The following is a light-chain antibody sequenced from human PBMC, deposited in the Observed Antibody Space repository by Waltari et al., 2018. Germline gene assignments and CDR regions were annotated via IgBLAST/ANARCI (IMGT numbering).Light chain of an antibody. CDR3: CSYSGSGSFPYV. CDR1: SNNIGFYDL. CDR2: DVI. J-gene: IGLJ1*01. Sequence: QSALTQPASVSGSPGQSITISCTGSSNNIGFYDLVSWYQQHPGKAPKLIIFDVIKRPSEVSDRFSGSKSGNTASLTISGLQTEDDADYYCCSYSGSGSFPYVFGPGTRVAVL. V-gene: IGLV2-23*02.